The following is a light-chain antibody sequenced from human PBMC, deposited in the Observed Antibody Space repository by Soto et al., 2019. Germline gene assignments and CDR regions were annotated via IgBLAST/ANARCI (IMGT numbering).Light chain of an antibody. V-gene: IGKV1-39*01. CDR2: AAS. CDR3: QQSYSTLYT. Sequence: DIQMTQSPSSLSASVGDRVTITCRASQSISSYLNWYQQKPGKAPKLLIYAASSLQSGVPSRFGGSGSGIYFTLTISSLQPEDFATFYCQQSYSTLYTFGQGTKLEIK. CDR1: QSISSY. J-gene: IGKJ2*01.